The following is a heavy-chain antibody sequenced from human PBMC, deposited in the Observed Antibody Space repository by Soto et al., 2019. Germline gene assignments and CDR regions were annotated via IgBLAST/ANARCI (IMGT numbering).Heavy chain of an antibody. J-gene: IGHJ6*02. D-gene: IGHD6-25*01. CDR3: AKGSATRRQTSYYYYYGMDV. CDR2: ISYDGSNK. Sequence: PGGSLRLSCAASGFTFSSYGMHWVRQAPGKGLEWVAVISYDGSNKYYADSVKGRFTISRDNSKNTLYLQMNSLRAEDTAVYYCAKGSATRRQTSYYYYYGMDVWGQGTTVTVSS. CDR1: GFTFSSYG. V-gene: IGHV3-30*18.